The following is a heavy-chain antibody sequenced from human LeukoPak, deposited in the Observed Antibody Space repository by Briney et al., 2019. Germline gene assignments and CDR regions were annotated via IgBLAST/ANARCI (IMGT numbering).Heavy chain of an antibody. V-gene: IGHV3-9*01. D-gene: IGHD3-10*01. J-gene: IGHJ4*02. CDR3: ACGSGSLLSYYFDY. CDR2: ISWNSGTI. Sequence: PGGSLRLSCAASGFTFDDYAMHWVRQAPGKGLEWVSGISWNSGTIGYADSVKGRFTISRDNAKNSLYLQMNSLRAEDTALYYCACGSGSLLSYYFDYWGQGTLVTVSS. CDR1: GFTFDDYA.